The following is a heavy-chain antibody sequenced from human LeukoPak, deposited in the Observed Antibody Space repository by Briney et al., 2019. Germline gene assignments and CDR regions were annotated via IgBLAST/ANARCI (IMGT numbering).Heavy chain of an antibody. Sequence: PGGSLRLSCAASGFTFSSYSMNWVRQAPGKGLEWVSYISSSSSTIYYADSVKGRFTISRDNSKNTLYLQMNSLRAEDTAVYYCARDGYGDPEGTDYCWYFDLWGRGTLVTVSS. CDR3: ARDGYGDPEGTDYCWYFDL. D-gene: IGHD4-17*01. CDR2: ISSSSSTI. CDR1: GFTFSSYS. V-gene: IGHV3-48*01. J-gene: IGHJ2*01.